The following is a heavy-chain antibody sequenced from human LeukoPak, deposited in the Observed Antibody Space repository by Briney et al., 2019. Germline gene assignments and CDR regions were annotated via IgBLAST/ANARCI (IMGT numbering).Heavy chain of an antibody. J-gene: IGHJ3*02. Sequence: GASVTVSCQASGYTFTSYGISWVGQAAGQGLEWMGWISAYNGKTNYAQMLQGRVTMTTDTSTSTAYMELRSLRSDDTAVYYCARGLQETLGWLKAFSAFDIWGQGTMVTVSA. CDR1: GYTFTSYG. CDR3: ARGLQETLGWLKAFSAFDI. D-gene: IGHD5-24*01. CDR2: ISAYNGKT. V-gene: IGHV1-18*01.